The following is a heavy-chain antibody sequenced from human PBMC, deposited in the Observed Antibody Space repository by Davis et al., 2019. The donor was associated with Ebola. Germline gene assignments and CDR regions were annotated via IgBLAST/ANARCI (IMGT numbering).Heavy chain of an antibody. J-gene: IGHJ4*02. CDR3: ARGRYGERFFDY. Sequence: DSVKGRFTISRDNSKNTLYLQINSLRAEDTAVYYCARGRYGERFFDYWGQGTQVTVSS. V-gene: IGHV3-30*01. D-gene: IGHD3-10*01.